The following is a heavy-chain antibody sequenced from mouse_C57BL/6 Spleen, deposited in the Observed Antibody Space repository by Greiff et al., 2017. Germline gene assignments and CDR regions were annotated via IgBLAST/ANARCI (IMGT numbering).Heavy chain of an antibody. CDR1: GYTFTDYE. D-gene: IGHD1-1*02. CDR2: IDPETGGT. J-gene: IGHJ3*01. CDR3: TRILVAWFAY. Sequence: VKLMESGAELVRPGASVTLSCKASGYTFTDYEMHWVKQTPVHGLEWIGAIDPETGGTAYNQKFKGKAILTADKSSSTAYMELRSLTSEDSAVYYCTRILVAWFAYWGQGTLVTVSA. V-gene: IGHV1-15*01.